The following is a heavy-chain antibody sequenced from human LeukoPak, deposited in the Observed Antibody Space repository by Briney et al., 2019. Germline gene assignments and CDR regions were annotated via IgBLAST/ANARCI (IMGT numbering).Heavy chain of an antibody. CDR3: AKANDYSNYGTFDY. CDR2: ISRSGSVV. V-gene: IGHV3-48*03. CDR1: GFTFSSYE. D-gene: IGHD4-11*01. Sequence: QAGGSLRLSCAASGFTFSSYEMNWVRQAPGKGLEWVSYISRSGSVVYYADSVKGRFIISGDNAKNSLYLQMNSLRAEDTAVYYCAKANDYSNYGTFDYWGQGTLVTVSS. J-gene: IGHJ4*02.